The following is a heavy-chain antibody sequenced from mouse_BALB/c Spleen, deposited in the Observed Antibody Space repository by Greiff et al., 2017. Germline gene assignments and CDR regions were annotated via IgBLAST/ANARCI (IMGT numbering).Heavy chain of an antibody. CDR1: GFTFSDYY. J-gene: IGHJ3*01. CDR3: VGTTSWFAY. D-gene: IGHD2-14*01. CDR2: ISDGGSYT. V-gene: IGHV5-4*02. Sequence: EVQLVESGGGLVKPGGSLKLSCAASGFTFSDYYMYWVRQTPEKRLEWVATISDGGSYTYYPDSVKGRFTISRDNAKNNLYLQMSSLKSEDTAMYYCVGTTSWFAYWGQGTLVTVSA.